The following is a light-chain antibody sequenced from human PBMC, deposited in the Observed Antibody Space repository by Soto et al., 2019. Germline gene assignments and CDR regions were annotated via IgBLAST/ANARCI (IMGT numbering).Light chain of an antibody. Sequence: DIVLTQSPATLSLSPGERASLSCRASQSVSSSSLAWYQQKPGQAPRLLIYGASSRATGIPDRFSGSGSETDFTLTISRLEPEDFAVYYCQQYGSSPLTFGGGTKVDIK. J-gene: IGKJ4*01. CDR1: QSVSSSS. V-gene: IGKV3-20*01. CDR2: GAS. CDR3: QQYGSSPLT.